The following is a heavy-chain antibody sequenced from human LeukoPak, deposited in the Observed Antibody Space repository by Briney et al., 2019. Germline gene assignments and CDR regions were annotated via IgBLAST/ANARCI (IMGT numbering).Heavy chain of an antibody. Sequence: PGGSLRLSCAASGFTFSPYWMSWVRQGPGKGLEWVANIKPDGSETHYVDSVKGRFTISRDNAKNSLYLQLNSLRPEDAAVYYCAKDTGDNYYYGMDVWGQGTTVTVSS. CDR1: GFTFSPYW. CDR2: IKPDGSET. D-gene: IGHD4-17*01. V-gene: IGHV3-7*01. CDR3: AKDTGDNYYYGMDV. J-gene: IGHJ6*02.